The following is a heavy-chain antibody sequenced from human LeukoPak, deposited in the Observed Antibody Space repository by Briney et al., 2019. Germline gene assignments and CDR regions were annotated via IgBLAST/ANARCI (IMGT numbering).Heavy chain of an antibody. CDR2: IYYSGST. D-gene: IGHD3-22*01. V-gene: IGHV4-30-4*07. Sequence: SETLSLTCTVSGGSISSSSYYWSWIRQPPGKGLEWIGYIYYSGSTYYNPSLKSRVTISVDTSKNQFSLKLSSVTAADTAVYYCARANYYDSSGFSNPFDYWGQGTLVTVSS. CDR1: GGSISSSSYY. CDR3: ARANYYDSSGFSNPFDY. J-gene: IGHJ4*02.